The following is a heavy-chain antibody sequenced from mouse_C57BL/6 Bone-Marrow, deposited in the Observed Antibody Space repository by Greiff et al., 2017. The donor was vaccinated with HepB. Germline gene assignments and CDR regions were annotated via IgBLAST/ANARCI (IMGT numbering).Heavy chain of an antibody. V-gene: IGHV1-69*01. CDR1: GYTFTSYW. J-gene: IGHJ4*01. CDR2: IDPSDSYT. D-gene: IGHD1-1*01. Sequence: QVQLQQPGAELVMPGASVKLSCKASGYTFTSYWMHWVKQRPGQGLEWIGEIDPSDSYTNYNQKFKGKSTLTVDKSSSTAYMQLSSLTSEDSAVYYCARVYYGSLYAMDYWGQGTSVTVSS. CDR3: ARVYYGSLYAMDY.